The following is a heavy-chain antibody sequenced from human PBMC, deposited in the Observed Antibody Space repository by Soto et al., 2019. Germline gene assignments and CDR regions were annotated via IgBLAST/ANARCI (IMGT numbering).Heavy chain of an antibody. V-gene: IGHV4-34*01. CDR2: INHSGST. D-gene: IGHD5-12*01. CDR3: ARFVATRYYYYYYGMDV. Sequence: SETLSLTCDVYGGSLNGYYWSSIRQPPGEGLEWIGEINHSGSTNYIPSLKSRVTISVDTSKNQFSLKLSSVTAADTAVYYCARFVATRYYYYYYGMDVWGQGTTVTVSS. CDR1: GGSLNGYY. J-gene: IGHJ6*02.